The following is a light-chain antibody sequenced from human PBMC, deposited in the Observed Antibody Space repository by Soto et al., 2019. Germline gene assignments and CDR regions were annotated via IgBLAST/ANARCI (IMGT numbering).Light chain of an antibody. CDR2: GAS. V-gene: IGKV3-20*01. Sequence: EVVLEDSPGTVSLSEGERATLSCRARQSVTNSFLAWYQQKPGQAPRLLIYGASNRATGIPDRFSGSGSGTDFTLTISRLEPEDFAVYYCQQYGSSGTFGQGTKVDIK. CDR1: QSVTNSF. J-gene: IGKJ1*01. CDR3: QQYGSSGT.